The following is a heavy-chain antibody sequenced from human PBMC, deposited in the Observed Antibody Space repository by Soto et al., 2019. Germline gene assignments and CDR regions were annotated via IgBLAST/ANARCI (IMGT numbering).Heavy chain of an antibody. CDR1: GFTFSNAW. CDR2: IKSKTDGGTT. CDR3: TTAGDSSGLFFDY. J-gene: IGHJ4*02. Sequence: EVQLVESGGGLVKPGGSLRLSCAASGFTFSNAWMNWVRQAPGKRLEWVGRIKSKTDGGTTDYAAPVKGRFTISRDDSKNTLYLQMNSLKTEDTAVYYCTTAGDSSGLFFDYWGQGTLVTVSS. D-gene: IGHD3-22*01. V-gene: IGHV3-15*07.